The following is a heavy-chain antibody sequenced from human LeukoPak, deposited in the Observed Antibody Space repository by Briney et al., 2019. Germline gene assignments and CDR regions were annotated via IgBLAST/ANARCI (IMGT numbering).Heavy chain of an antibody. CDR2: IDPSDSYT. CDR3: ARQYYDDSGYQPSFDY. J-gene: IGHJ4*02. Sequence: GESLRISCKGSGYSFTNYWISGVRQLPGKGLEWMGRIDPSDSYTNYSPSFQGHVTISVDKSISTAYLQWSGLKASDTAMYYCARQYYDDSGYQPSFDYWGQGTLVTVSS. V-gene: IGHV5-10-1*01. CDR1: GYSFTNYW. D-gene: IGHD3-22*01.